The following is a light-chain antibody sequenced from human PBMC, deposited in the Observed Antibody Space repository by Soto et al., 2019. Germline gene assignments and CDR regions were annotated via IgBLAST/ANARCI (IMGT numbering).Light chain of an antibody. Sequence: IVWTQSPGTLSLSTWEIATLSCRASQSVSSSYFAWYQHKPGQAPRILIYGASSKANGIPDRFSGSGYGTYVTITISRLETEDFAVYYCQQYGSSPLTLGGGTKVVIK. CDR2: GAS. CDR1: QSVSSSY. J-gene: IGKJ4*01. V-gene: IGKV3-20*01. CDR3: QQYGSSPLT.